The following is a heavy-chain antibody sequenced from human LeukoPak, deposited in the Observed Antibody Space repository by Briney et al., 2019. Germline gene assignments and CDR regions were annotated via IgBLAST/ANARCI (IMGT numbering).Heavy chain of an antibody. Sequence: EASVKVSCKASGYTFTSYYMHWVRQAPGQGLEWMGIINPSGGSTSYAQKFQGRVTMTRDMSTSTVYMELSSLRSEDTAVYYCARDLTGDSSGLIQWIIWGQGTMVTVSS. CDR1: GYTFTSYY. CDR2: INPSGGST. D-gene: IGHD3-22*01. J-gene: IGHJ3*02. CDR3: ARDLTGDSSGLIQWII. V-gene: IGHV1-46*01.